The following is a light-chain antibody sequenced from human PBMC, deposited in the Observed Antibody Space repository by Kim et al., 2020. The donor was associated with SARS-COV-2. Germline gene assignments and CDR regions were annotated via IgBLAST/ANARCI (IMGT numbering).Light chain of an antibody. J-gene: IGKJ4*01. CDR1: QSISSY. CDR2: AAS. Sequence: DIQMTQSPSSLSASEGDRVTITCRASQSISSYLNWYQQKPGKAPKLLIYAASSLQSGVPSRFSGSGSGTDFTLTISSLQPEDFATYYCQQSYSTPPLTFGGGTKVDIK. CDR3: QQSYSTPPLT. V-gene: IGKV1-39*01.